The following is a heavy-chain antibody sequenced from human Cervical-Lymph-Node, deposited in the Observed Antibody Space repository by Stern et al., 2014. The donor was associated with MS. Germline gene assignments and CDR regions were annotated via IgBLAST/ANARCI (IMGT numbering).Heavy chain of an antibody. CDR3: ARNYYDSSGIDDY. Sequence: QLQLQESGPGLVKPSQTLSLTCTVSGGSISSGSYYWSWIRQPAGKGLEWIGRIYTSGSTNYNPSLKSRVTISVDTSKNQFSLKRTSVTAADTAVYYCARNYYDSSGIDDYWGQGTLVTVSS. CDR2: IYTSGST. J-gene: IGHJ4*02. D-gene: IGHD3-22*01. V-gene: IGHV4-61*02. CDR1: GGSISSGSYY.